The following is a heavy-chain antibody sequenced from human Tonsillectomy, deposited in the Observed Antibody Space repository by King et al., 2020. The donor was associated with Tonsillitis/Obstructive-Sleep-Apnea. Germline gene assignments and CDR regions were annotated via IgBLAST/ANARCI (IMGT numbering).Heavy chain of an antibody. J-gene: IGHJ4*02. V-gene: IGHV1-69*01. Sequence: EQLVQSGAEVKKPGSSVRVSCRASGGTFSNYNINWVRQAPVQGLQWRGGIIPIFVATDYAQKFQGRVTITSDESTSTASRYLSSLRSEDTSVLYCATSPANIVVVPTTLHFDYWGQGTLVTVSS. D-gene: IGHD2-2*01. CDR2: IIPIFVAT. CDR3: ATSPANIVVVPTTLHFDY. CDR1: GGTFSNYN.